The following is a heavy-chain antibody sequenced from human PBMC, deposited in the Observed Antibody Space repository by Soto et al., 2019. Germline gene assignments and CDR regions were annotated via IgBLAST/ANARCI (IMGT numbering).Heavy chain of an antibody. CDR1: GFTFSNYA. V-gene: IGHV3-23*01. Sequence: GGSLRLSCAASGFTFSNYAMSWVRQRPGEGLEWVSALSDSGNTYYVDSVKGRFTISRDDSNNTLFLQMDSLRAEDTAIYYCARGGSVSGLYYFDYWGQGAPVTVSS. CDR2: LSDSGNT. J-gene: IGHJ4*02. D-gene: IGHD6-19*01. CDR3: ARGGSVSGLYYFDY.